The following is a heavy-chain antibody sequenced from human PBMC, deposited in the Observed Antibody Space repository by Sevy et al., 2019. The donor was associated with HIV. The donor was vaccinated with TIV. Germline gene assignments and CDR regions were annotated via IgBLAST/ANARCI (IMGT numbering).Heavy chain of an antibody. D-gene: IGHD3-10*01. J-gene: IGHJ5*02. Sequence: GGSLRLSCAASGFTFSNAWMSWVRQAPGKGLEWVGRIKSKTDGGTTDYAAPVKGRFTISRDDSKNTLYLQMNSLKTEDTAVYYCTTEEVLAMVRGVPNWFDPWGQGTLVTVSS. CDR1: GFTFSNAW. CDR3: TTEEVLAMVRGVPNWFDP. V-gene: IGHV3-15*01. CDR2: IKSKTDGGTT.